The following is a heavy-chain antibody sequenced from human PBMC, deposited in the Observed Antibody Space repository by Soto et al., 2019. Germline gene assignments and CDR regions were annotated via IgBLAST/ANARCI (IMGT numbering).Heavy chain of an antibody. Sequence: EVQVLESGGGLVQPGGSLRLSCEASGITFSNYMMTWIRQAPGKGLEWVSTITAVGDGTYYADSVKGRFTMSRETSKNTLYLQMNSLRAEDTAVYYCAPHVYCSGGSCQYDAFAIRGQGTMVTVSS. J-gene: IGHJ3*02. D-gene: IGHD2-15*01. CDR1: GITFSNYM. CDR2: ITAVGDGT. V-gene: IGHV3-23*01. CDR3: APHVYCSGGSCQYDAFAI.